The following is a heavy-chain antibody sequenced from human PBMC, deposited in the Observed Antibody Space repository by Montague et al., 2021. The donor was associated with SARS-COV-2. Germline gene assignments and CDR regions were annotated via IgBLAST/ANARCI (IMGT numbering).Heavy chain of an antibody. CDR2: VNQSGTT. D-gene: IGHD2-15*01. CDR1: GGSFSNYY. CDR3: ARGRRPVVGPGACPAGRGFDI. J-gene: IGHJ3*02. Sequence: SETLSLTCAIYGGSFSNYYWSWISQHPGKGLEWLGEVNQSGTTIYNPSAKSGVTISEETSKNQFYLRLNSVTAADTAVYYCARGRRPVVGPGACPAGRGFDIWGQGTMVTVSS. V-gene: IGHV4-34*01.